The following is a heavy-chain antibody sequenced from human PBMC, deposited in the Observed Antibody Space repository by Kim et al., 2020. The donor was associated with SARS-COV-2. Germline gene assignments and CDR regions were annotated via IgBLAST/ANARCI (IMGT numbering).Heavy chain of an antibody. CDR2: IYPRDSEI. Sequence: GESLKISCEASGYSFTSSWIGWVRQMPGKGLEWMGIIYPRDSEIRYSPSLRGQVTISADRSTTTAYLQWNSLKASDTAMYYCARLWRASKYNTSGGMDVWGQGTAVSVSS. D-gene: IGHD1-1*01. CDR1: GYSFTSSW. J-gene: IGHJ6*02. CDR3: ARLWRASKYNTSGGMDV. V-gene: IGHV5-51*01.